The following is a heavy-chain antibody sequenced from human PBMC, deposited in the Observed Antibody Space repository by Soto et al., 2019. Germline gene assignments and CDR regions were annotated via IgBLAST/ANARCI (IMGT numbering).Heavy chain of an antibody. J-gene: IGHJ4*02. CDR1: GYTFGNNW. V-gene: IGHV3-74*01. D-gene: IGHD1-26*01. Sequence: EVQLVESGGALVQPGGSLRLSCAACGYTFGNNWMYWVRQAPGKGLGWVSRIHSDGRITTYADSVKGRFTISRDIAKNTLYLQMNSLRAEDTAMYYCARGRGSFYLDFWGQGTLVTFSS. CDR3: ARGRGSFYLDF. CDR2: IHSDGRIT.